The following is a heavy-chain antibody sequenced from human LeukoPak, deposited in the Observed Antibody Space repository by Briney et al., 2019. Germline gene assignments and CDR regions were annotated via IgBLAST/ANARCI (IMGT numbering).Heavy chain of an antibody. D-gene: IGHD5-12*01. CDR3: AKDSVPFNGIYDAFDI. J-gene: IGHJ3*02. CDR1: GFTFSSFT. V-gene: IGHV3-21*04. CDR2: ISSSSRDI. Sequence: GGSLRLSCAASGFTFSSFTMNWVRQAPGKGLEWVAAISSSSRDIFYADSVKGRFSISRDNTQNSLSLQMNNLRAEDTATYYCAKDSVPFNGIYDAFDIWVQGTLATVSS.